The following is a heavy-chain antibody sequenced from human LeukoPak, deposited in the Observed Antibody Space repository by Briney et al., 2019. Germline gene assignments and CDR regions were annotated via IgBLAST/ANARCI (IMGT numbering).Heavy chain of an antibody. V-gene: IGHV4-38-2*02. J-gene: IGHJ5*02. CDR3: ARDLSYDFWSGYNWFDP. CDR1: GYSISSGYY. D-gene: IGHD3-3*01. Sequence: SETLSLTCTVSGYSISSGYYWGWIRQPPGKGLEWIGSIYHSGSTYYNPSLKSRVTISVDTSKNQFSLKLSPVTAADTAVYYCARDLSYDFWSGYNWFDPWGQGTLVTVSS. CDR2: IYHSGST.